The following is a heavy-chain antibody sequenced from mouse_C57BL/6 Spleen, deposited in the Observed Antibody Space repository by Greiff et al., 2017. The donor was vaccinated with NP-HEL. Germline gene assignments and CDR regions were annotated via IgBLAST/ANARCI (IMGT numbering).Heavy chain of an antibody. CDR2: IYPGDGDT. D-gene: IGHD4-1*01. J-gene: IGHJ3*01. Sequence: QVQLQQSGPELVKPGASVKISCKASGYAFSSSWMNWVKQRPGKGLEWIGRIYPGDGDTNYNGKFKGKATLTADKSSSTAYMQLSSLTSEDSAVYFCAREAAGTSFAYWGQGTLVTVSA. V-gene: IGHV1-82*01. CDR1: GYAFSSSW. CDR3: AREAAGTSFAY.